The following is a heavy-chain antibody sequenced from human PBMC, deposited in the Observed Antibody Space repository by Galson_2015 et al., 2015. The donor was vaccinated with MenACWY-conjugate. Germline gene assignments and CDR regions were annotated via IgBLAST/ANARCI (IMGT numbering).Heavy chain of an antibody. CDR3: ARDREGPTVSLPSNWFDP. V-gene: IGHV3-74*01. D-gene: IGHD4-11*01. Sequence: SLRLSCAASGFTFGSYWMHWVRQVPGKGLVWVSRIDRAGSSTTYADSVKGRFTISRDNAKNTLYLQMNSLRAEDTAVYYCARDREGPTVSLPSNWFDPWGQGTRVIVSS. J-gene: IGHJ5*02. CDR1: GFTFGSYW. CDR2: IDRAGSST.